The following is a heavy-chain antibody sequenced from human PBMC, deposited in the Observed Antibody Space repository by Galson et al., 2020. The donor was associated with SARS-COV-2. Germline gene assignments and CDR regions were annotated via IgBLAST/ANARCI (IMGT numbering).Heavy chain of an antibody. J-gene: IGHJ4*02. Sequence: SETLSLTCSVSGDSIRSSSYYWGFIRQPPGKGLEWIGTIDYDGITYYSSSLKSRVTISLDTSKNQFTLRLSSVTAADTAIYYCARQDYYGGGADYVPTPLYWGQGTLVTVSS. CDR3: ARQDYYGGGADYVPTPLY. CDR1: GDSIRSSSYY. CDR2: IDYDGIT. V-gene: IGHV4-39*06. D-gene: IGHD3-16*01.